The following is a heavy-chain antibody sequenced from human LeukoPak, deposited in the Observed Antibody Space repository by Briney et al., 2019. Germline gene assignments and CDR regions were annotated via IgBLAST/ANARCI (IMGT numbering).Heavy chain of an antibody. J-gene: IGHJ6*03. Sequence: GGSLRLSCAASGFAFSSYSMNWVRQAPGKGLEWASSISSSSSYIYYADSVKGRFTISRDNAKNSLYLQMNSLRAEDTAVYYCKTQDIVVVPDLEADYYYMDVWGKGTTVNVSS. CDR2: ISSSSSYI. D-gene: IGHD2-2*01. CDR3: KTQDIVVVPDLEADYYYMDV. V-gene: IGHV3-21*01. CDR1: GFAFSSYS.